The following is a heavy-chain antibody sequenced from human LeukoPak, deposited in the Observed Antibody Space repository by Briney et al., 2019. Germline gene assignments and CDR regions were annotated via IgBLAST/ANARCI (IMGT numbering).Heavy chain of an antibody. CDR3: ARGRYYDSSGYYYYGMDV. CDR2: IYTSGST. CDR1: GGSISSYY. V-gene: IGHV4-4*07. J-gene: IGHJ6*02. D-gene: IGHD3-22*01. Sequence: PSETLSLTCTVSGGSISSYYWSWIRQPAGKGLEWIGRIYTSGSTNYNPSLKSRVTMSVDTSKNQFSLKLSSVTAADTAVYYCARGRYYDSSGYYYYGMDVWGQGTTVTVSS.